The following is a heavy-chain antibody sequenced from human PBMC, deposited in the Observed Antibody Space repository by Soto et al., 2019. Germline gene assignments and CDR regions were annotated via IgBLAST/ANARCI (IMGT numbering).Heavy chain of an antibody. V-gene: IGHV4-39*01. D-gene: IGHD7-27*01. CDR2: IYYSGST. CDR3: AKNWNWGSLVH. J-gene: IGHJ4*02. Sequence: SETLSLTCTVSGGSISSSSYYWGWIRQPPGKGLEWIGSIYYSGSTYYNQSLKSRVTISVDTSKNQFSLKLSSVTAADTAVYYCAKNWNWGSLVHWGQGTLVTVSS. CDR1: GGSISSSSYY.